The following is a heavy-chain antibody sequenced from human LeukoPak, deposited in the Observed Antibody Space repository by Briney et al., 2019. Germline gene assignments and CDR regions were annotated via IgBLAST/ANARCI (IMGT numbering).Heavy chain of an antibody. Sequence: PSETLSLTCTVSGGSISSYYWSWIRQPPGKGLEWTGYIFYSGSTNYNPSLKSRVTISVDTSKNQFSLKLTSVTAADTAVYYCTRGLIAVPGSAWLGYYYYYMDVWGKGTTVTVSS. D-gene: IGHD6-19*01. CDR2: IFYSGST. J-gene: IGHJ6*03. V-gene: IGHV4-59*08. CDR3: TRGLIAVPGSAWLGYYYYYMDV. CDR1: GGSISSYY.